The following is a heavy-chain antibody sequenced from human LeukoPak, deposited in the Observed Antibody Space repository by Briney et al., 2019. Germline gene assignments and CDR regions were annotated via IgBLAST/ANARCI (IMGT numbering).Heavy chain of an antibody. CDR3: ARGEGGYNYAF. D-gene: IGHD5-24*01. CDR2: INPADSDT. CDR1: GYSFSSYW. Sequence: GASPQISCKASGYSFSSYWIAWVRQVPGKGLEWMGIINPADSDTRYSLSIQGQVTISADRSISTAYLQWSSLKASDTAIYYCARGEGGYNYAFWGQGTLVSVSS. J-gene: IGHJ4*02. V-gene: IGHV5-51*01.